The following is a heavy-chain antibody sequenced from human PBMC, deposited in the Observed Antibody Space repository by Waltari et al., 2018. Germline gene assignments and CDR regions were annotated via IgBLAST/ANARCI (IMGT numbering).Heavy chain of an antibody. V-gene: IGHV4-59*08. Sequence: QLQLQESGPGLVKPPETLSLSCAVSGDSISSTYWSWIRQSPGKGLEWIGYIYGTTGSTKYNPSLQSRVTRSVDTSKNQFSLRLVSVTAADTAVYYCARHRVGAVTTFDYWGQGILVTVSS. J-gene: IGHJ4*02. CDR2: IYGTTGST. CDR3: ARHRVGAVTTFDY. CDR1: GDSISSTY. D-gene: IGHD4-17*01.